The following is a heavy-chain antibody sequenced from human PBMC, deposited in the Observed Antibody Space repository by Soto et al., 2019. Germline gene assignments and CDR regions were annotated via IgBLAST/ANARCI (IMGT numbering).Heavy chain of an antibody. CDR1: GGSISSSSYY. CDR3: AREGRFLEWKQLDY. CDR2: IYYSGST. V-gene: IGHV4-39*07. Sequence: SETLSLTCTVSGGSISSSSYYWGWIRQPPGKGLEWIGSIYYSGSTYYNPSLKSRVTISVDTSKNQFSLKLSSVTAADTAVYYCAREGRFLEWKQLDYWGQGTLVTVSS. J-gene: IGHJ4*02. D-gene: IGHD3-3*01.